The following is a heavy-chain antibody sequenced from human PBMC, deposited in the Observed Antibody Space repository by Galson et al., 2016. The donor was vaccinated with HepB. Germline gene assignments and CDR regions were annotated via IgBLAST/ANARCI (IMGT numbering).Heavy chain of an antibody. CDR3: ARIGSRFHDAFDI. Sequence: ALVKPTQTLTLTCTFSGFSLSTRGMRVSWIRQPPGKALEWLARIDWDDDKFYSTSLKTRLTISKDTSKNQVVLTMTNMDPVDTATYYCARIGSRFHDAFDIWGQGTMVTVSS. V-gene: IGHV2-70*04. D-gene: IGHD2-15*01. CDR1: GFSLSTRGMR. J-gene: IGHJ3*02. CDR2: IDWDDDK.